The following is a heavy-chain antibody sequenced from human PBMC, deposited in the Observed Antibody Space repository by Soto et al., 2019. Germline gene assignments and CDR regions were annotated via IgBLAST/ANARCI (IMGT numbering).Heavy chain of an antibody. D-gene: IGHD2-15*01. J-gene: IGHJ3*02. CDR1: GFTLGDSA. CDR3: SREDEMGSTDDALDI. V-gene: IGHV3-73*02. Sequence: EVQLVESGGGLVQPGGCLKLSCAGSGFTLGDSAIHWVRQVSGEGLEWVGRIRGRTNSYTTSYAASGKGRFTISRDDSQKTAYLQMNSLKTEDTAVYFCSREDEMGSTDDALDIWGQGTMVTVSS. CDR2: IRGRTNSYTT.